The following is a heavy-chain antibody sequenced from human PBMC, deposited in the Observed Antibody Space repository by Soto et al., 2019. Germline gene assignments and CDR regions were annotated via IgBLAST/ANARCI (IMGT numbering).Heavy chain of an antibody. CDR2: ITWNSDEI. V-gene: IGHV3-9*01. CDR3: AASRGYDSSGYSGYYYGMDV. J-gene: IGHJ6*02. D-gene: IGHD3-22*01. Sequence: EVQLVESGGGLVQPGRSLRLSCAASGFTFDDYAMHWVRQRPGRGLEWVSGITWNSDEIGYPDAVKGRFSISSDNAKKYLYLQMNSLRPDDTALYYCAASRGYDSSGYSGYYYGMDVWGQGTTVTVSS. CDR1: GFTFDDYA.